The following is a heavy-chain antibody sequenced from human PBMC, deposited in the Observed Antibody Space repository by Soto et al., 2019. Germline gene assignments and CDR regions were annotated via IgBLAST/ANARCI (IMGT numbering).Heavy chain of an antibody. D-gene: IGHD3-22*01. V-gene: IGHV3-15*07. Sequence: GGSLRLSCAGSGFIFGNAWMNWFRQAPGKGLEWVGRIKSKSDGETIDYAAPVKGRFTISRDDSQTTLYLQMNTLKVEDTAVYYCTTGGYYPDYWGQGTLVTVSS. CDR1: GFIFGNAW. CDR2: IKSKSDGETI. J-gene: IGHJ4*02. CDR3: TTGGYYPDY.